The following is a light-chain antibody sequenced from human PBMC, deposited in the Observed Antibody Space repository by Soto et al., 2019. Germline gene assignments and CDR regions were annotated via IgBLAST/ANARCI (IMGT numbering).Light chain of an antibody. CDR3: CSYAGTRTSWV. CDR2: EGT. CDR1: SSDVGTFNL. J-gene: IGLJ1*01. V-gene: IGLV2-23*01. Sequence: QSALTQPASVSGFLGQSITMSCTGSSSDVGTFNLVSWFQQHPGKAPKLLIFEGTKRPSGVSDRFSGSKSGNTASRTISGLQAEDEADYHCCSYAGTRTSWVFGTGTKVTVL.